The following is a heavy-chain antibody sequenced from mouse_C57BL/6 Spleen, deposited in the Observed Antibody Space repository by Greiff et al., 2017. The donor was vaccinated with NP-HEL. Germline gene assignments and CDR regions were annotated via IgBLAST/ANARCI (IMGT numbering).Heavy chain of an antibody. CDR1: GFSLTSYG. J-gene: IGHJ3*01. CDR3: AGRDSSGPFAY. CDR2: IWGVGST. V-gene: IGHV2-6*01. D-gene: IGHD3-2*02. Sequence: VMLVESGPGLVAPSQSLSITCTVSGFSLTSYGVDWVRQSPGKGLEWLGVIWGVGSTNYNSALKSRLSISKDNSKSQVFLKMNSLQTDDTAMYYCAGRDSSGPFAYWGQGTLVTVSA.